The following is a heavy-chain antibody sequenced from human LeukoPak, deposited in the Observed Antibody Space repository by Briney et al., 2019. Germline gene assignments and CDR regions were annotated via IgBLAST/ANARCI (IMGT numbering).Heavy chain of an antibody. D-gene: IGHD1-1*01. CDR2: ISTSGTST. CDR3: ASTTRGGTYYYYMDV. V-gene: IGHV3-23*01. Sequence: GGSLRLSCAASGLTFGSYAMSWVRQAPGKGLEWVSSISTSGTSTYYADSVQGRFTISRDNSQNTLYLQMNSLRAEDTAVYYCASTTRGGTYYYYMDVWGKGTTVTISS. J-gene: IGHJ6*03. CDR1: GLTFGSYA.